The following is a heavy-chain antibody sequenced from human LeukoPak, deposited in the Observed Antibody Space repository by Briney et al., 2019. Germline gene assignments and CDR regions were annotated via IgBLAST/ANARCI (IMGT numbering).Heavy chain of an antibody. CDR1: GLTVSSNY. Sequence: GGSLRLSCAVSGLTVSSNYISWVRQAPGKGLEWVSVIYSGGTTYYADSVKGRFTISRDNSKNTLYLQMNSLRAEDTAVYYCASQSTPVLPFDIWGQGTMVTVSS. V-gene: IGHV3-66*04. CDR3: ASQSTPVLPFDI. CDR2: IYSGGTT. J-gene: IGHJ3*02.